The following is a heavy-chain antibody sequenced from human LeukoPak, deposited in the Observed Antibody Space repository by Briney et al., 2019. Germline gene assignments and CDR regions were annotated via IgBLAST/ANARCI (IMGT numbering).Heavy chain of an antibody. V-gene: IGHV3-30-3*01. J-gene: IGHJ4*02. D-gene: IGHD5-12*01. CDR1: GFTFSSYA. Sequence: QPGGSLRLSCAASGFTFSSYATHWVRQAPGKGLEWVAVISYDGSNKYYADSVKGRFTISRDNSKNTLYLQMNSLRAEDTAVYYCARDLLPVDGYNYGVQEYWGQGTLVTVSS. CDR2: ISYDGSNK. CDR3: ARDLLPVDGYNYGVQEY.